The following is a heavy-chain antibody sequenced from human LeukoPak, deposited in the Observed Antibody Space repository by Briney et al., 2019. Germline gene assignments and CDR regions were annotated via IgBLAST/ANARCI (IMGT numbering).Heavy chain of an antibody. V-gene: IGHV1-8*03. Sequence: GASVKVSCKASGYTFTSYDINWVRQATGQGLEWMGWMNPNSGNTGYAQKFQGRVTITRNTSISTAYMELSSLRSEDTAVYYCARVRSSGYYNKYYYMDVRGKGTTVTVSS. CDR2: MNPNSGNT. D-gene: IGHD3-22*01. CDR3: ARVRSSGYYNKYYYMDV. CDR1: GYTFTSYD. J-gene: IGHJ6*03.